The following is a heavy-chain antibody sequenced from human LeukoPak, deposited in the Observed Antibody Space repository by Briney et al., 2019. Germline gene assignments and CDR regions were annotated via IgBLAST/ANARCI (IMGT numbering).Heavy chain of an antibody. CDR1: GGSISSGSYY. D-gene: IGHD6-19*01. CDR3: ARDGGSGWYNY. CDR2: IHSSGST. Sequence: SQTLSLTCTVSGGSISSGSYYWSWIRQPAGKGLEWIGRIHSSGSTKNPSLKSRVTMSVDTSKNQFSLKVSSVTAADTAVYYCARDGGSGWYNYWGQGTLVTVSS. V-gene: IGHV4-61*02. J-gene: IGHJ4*02.